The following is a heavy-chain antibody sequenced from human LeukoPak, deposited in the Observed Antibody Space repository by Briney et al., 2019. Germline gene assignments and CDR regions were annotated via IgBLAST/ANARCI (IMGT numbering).Heavy chain of an antibody. J-gene: IGHJ4*02. CDR2: ISYDGSNK. D-gene: IGHD2-2*01. CDR1: GFTFSSYA. V-gene: IGHV3-30-3*01. CDR3: AKGHIVVVPAALWGSYFDY. Sequence: GGSLRLSCAASGFTFSSYAMHWVRQAPGKGLEWVAVISYDGSNKYYADSVKGRFTISRDNSKNTLYLQMNNLRAEDTAVYYCAKGHIVVVPAALWGSYFDYWGQGTLVTVSS.